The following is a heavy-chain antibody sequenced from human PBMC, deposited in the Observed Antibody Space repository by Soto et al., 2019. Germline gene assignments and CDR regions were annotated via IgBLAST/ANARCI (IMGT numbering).Heavy chain of an antibody. Sequence: PGESLKISCKGSGYSFTSYWIGWVRQMPGKGLEWMGIIYPGDSDTRYSPSFQGQVTISADKSISTAYLQWSSLKASDTAMYYCARLTTPEKGHWDYYYYMDVWGKGTTVTVSS. J-gene: IGHJ6*03. CDR1: GYSFTSYW. V-gene: IGHV5-51*01. D-gene: IGHD3-16*01. CDR2: IYPGDSDT. CDR3: ARLTTPEKGHWDYYYYMDV.